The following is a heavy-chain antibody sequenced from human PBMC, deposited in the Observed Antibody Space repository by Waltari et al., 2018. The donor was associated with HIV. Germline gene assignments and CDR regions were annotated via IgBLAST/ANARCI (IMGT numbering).Heavy chain of an antibody. D-gene: IGHD5-12*01. CDR1: GGSISSGSYH. CDR3: ARAVVGGYDLGNNWFDP. Sequence: QVQLQESGPGLVKPSQTLSLTCTVSGGSISSGSYHCSWIRQPAGTGLEWIGRLYTSGLTDYNHPLKSRATISVDTSKNQFSLKLSSVTAADTAVYYCARAVVGGYDLGNNWFDPWGQGTLVTVSS. J-gene: IGHJ5*02. CDR2: LYTSGLT. V-gene: IGHV4-61*02.